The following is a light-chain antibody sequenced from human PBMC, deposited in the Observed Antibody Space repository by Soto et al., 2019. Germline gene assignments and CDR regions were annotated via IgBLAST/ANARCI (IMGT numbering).Light chain of an antibody. CDR3: QKHNSAPQT. J-gene: IGKJ1*01. Sequence: DIQMTQSPFSLSASVGDRVTITCRASQDISNYLAWYQQKPEKVPKLLIYAASTLQSGVPSRFSGSGSGTDFTLTISSLQPEDFATYYCQKHNSAPQTFGQGTKVDIK. V-gene: IGKV1-27*01. CDR1: QDISNY. CDR2: AAS.